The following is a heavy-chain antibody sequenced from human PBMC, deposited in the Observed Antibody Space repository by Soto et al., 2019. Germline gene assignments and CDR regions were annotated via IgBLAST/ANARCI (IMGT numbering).Heavy chain of an antibody. CDR2: INPNSGGT. CDR3: ARGDGYCSGGSCPDNWFDP. J-gene: IGHJ5*02. V-gene: IGHV1-2*04. D-gene: IGHD2-15*01. Sequence: ASVKVSCKASGYTFTGYYMHWVRQAPGQGLEWMGWINPNSGGTNYAQKFQGWVTMTRDTSISTAYVELSRLRSDDTAVYYCARGDGYCSGGSCPDNWFDPWGQGTLVTVSS. CDR1: GYTFTGYY.